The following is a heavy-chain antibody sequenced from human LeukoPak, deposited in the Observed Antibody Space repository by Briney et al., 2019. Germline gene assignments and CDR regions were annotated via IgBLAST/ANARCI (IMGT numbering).Heavy chain of an antibody. CDR1: GDSISSYY. CDR3: ARILDSAWGELGY. J-gene: IGHJ4*02. Sequence: LSLTCTVSGDSISSYYWSWIRQPAGKGLEWVAGISWNSGNIGYADSVKGRFTISRDNAKNSLYLQMSSLRAEDTAVYYCARILDSAWGELGYWGLGTLVTVSS. D-gene: IGHD6-19*01. V-gene: IGHV3-9*01. CDR2: ISWNSGNI.